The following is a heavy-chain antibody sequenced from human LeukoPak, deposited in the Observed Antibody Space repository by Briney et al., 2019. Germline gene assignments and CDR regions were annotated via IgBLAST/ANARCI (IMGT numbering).Heavy chain of an antibody. CDR1: GFTFSSYW. Sequence: GGSLRLSCAASGFTFSSYWMHWVRHAPGKGVVWVSRINSDGSGTFYADSVKGRFTISRDNAKNTLYLQMNSLRAEDTAVYYCARDYYGSGDYWGQGTPVTVS. D-gene: IGHD3-10*01. CDR2: INSDGSGT. CDR3: ARDYYGSGDY. J-gene: IGHJ4*02. V-gene: IGHV3-74*01.